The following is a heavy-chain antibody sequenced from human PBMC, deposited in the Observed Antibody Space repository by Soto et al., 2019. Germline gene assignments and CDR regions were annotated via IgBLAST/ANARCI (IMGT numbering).Heavy chain of an antibody. CDR2: IYYSGTT. Sequence: SETLSLTCTVSGGSISSYYWSWIRQPPGKGLEWIGYIYYSGTTYYTPSLKSRLTMSMDRANDHFSLNLTSVTAADTAVYFCARGHCYYGMDVWGQGITVTVSS. V-gene: IGHV4-59*04. CDR3: ARGHCYYGMDV. J-gene: IGHJ6*02. CDR1: GGSISSYY.